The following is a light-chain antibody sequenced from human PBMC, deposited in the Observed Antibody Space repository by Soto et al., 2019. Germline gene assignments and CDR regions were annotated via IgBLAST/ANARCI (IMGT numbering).Light chain of an antibody. V-gene: IGKV1-17*01. Sequence: DIQMTQSPSSLSASVGDRVTITCRASQGIGNDLGWYQQKPGKAPKRLIYSSFILQSGVPSRFSGSGSEAEFTLTISSLQPEDFATYYCLQHKSYPLTFGQGTRLEIK. CDR3: LQHKSYPLT. J-gene: IGKJ5*01. CDR1: QGIGND. CDR2: SSF.